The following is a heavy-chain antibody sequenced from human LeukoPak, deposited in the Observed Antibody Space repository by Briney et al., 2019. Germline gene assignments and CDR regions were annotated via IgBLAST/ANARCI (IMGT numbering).Heavy chain of an antibody. CDR1: GDTFTGYF. Sequence: ASVKVSCKASGDTFTGYFVHWVRQAPGQGLEWMGCIKYNGDGANSEQKFQGRVTMTWDTSITTAYMELSSLRSDDTAVYYCAREAQGTYKFLDWGQGTLVTVSS. CDR2: IKYNGDGA. D-gene: IGHD1-1*01. CDR3: AREAQGTYKFLD. V-gene: IGHV1-2*02. J-gene: IGHJ4*02.